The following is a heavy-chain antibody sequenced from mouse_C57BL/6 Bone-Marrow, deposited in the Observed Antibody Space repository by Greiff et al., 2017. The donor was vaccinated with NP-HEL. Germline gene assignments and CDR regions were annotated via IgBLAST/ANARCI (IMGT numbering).Heavy chain of an antibody. J-gene: IGHJ2*01. CDR1: GYTFTSYW. Sequence: QVQLQQPGAELVKPGASVKLSCKASGYTFTSYWMQWVKQRPGQGLEWIGEIDPSDSYTNYNQKFKGKATLTVDPSSSTAYMQLSSLTSEDSAVYYCAREYGNYLGDFDYWGQGTTLTVSS. V-gene: IGHV1-50*01. D-gene: IGHD2-10*02. CDR3: AREYGNYLGDFDY. CDR2: IDPSDSYT.